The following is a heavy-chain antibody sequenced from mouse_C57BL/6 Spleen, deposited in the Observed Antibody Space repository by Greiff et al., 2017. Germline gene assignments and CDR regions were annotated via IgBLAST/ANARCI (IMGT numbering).Heavy chain of an antibody. J-gene: IGHJ2*01. CDR3: TGAITAVVKYFDY. V-gene: IGHV1-82*01. CDR2: IYPGDGDT. D-gene: IGHD1-1*01. Sequence: QVQLQQSGPELVKPGASVKISCKASGYAFSSSWMNWVKQRPGKGLEWIGRIYPGDGDTNYNGKFKGKATLTADKSSSTAYMQLSSLTSANSAVYFCTGAITAVVKYFDYWGQGTTLTVSS. CDR1: GYAFSSSW.